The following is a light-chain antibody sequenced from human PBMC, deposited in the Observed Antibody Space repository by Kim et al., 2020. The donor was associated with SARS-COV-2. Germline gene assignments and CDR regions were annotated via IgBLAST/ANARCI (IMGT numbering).Light chain of an antibody. CDR2: WAS. Sequence: DIVMTQSPDSLAVSLGERATLNCKSSQTILYNSNNKNYLAWYQQKPGQPHKVLIYWASTRESGVPDRFSGSGSGTDFTLTISSLQAEDVAVYFCHQYYSRHHSFGQGTKLEI. CDR3: HQYYSRHHS. V-gene: IGKV4-1*01. CDR1: QTILYNSNNKNY. J-gene: IGKJ2*03.